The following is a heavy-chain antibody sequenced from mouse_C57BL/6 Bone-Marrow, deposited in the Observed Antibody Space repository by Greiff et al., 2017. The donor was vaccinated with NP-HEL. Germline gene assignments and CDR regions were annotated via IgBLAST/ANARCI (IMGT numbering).Heavy chain of an antibody. Sequence: QVQLQQPGAELVKPGASVKLSCKASGYTFTSYWMHWVKQRPGQGLEWIGMIHPNSGSTNYNEKFKSKATLTVDKSSSTAYMQLSSLTSEDSAVYYCARRTGGPPWFAYWGQGTLVTVSA. D-gene: IGHD1-1*02. CDR2: IHPNSGST. V-gene: IGHV1-64*01. CDR1: GYTFTSYW. CDR3: ARRTGGPPWFAY. J-gene: IGHJ3*01.